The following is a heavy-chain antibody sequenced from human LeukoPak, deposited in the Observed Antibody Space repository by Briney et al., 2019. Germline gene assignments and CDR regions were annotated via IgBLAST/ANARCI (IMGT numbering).Heavy chain of an antibody. D-gene: IGHD1-14*01. CDR1: GFTFSSYG. J-gene: IGHJ4*02. CDR2: ISGSGGST. CDR3: AKVLISEKYFDY. Sequence: PGGSLRLSCAASGFTFSSYGMNWVRQAPGKGLEWVSAISGSGGSTYYADSVKGRFTISRDNSKNTLYLQMNSLRAEDTAVYYCAKVLISEKYFDYWGQGTLVTVSS. V-gene: IGHV3-23*01.